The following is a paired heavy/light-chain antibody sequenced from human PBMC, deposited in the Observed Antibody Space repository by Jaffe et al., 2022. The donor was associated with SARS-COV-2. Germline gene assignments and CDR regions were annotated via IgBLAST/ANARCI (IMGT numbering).Heavy chain of an antibody. CDR1: GYRFTSYW. D-gene: IGHD1-26*01. J-gene: IGHJ4*02. CDR3: ARRDESIWELLDGGPLDY. V-gene: IGHV5-51*01. Sequence: EVQLVQSGAEVKKPGESLKISCKGSGYRFTSYWIGWVRQMPGKGLEWMGIIYPGDSDTRYSPSFQGQVTISADKSISTAYLQWNSLKASDTAMYYCARRDESIWELLDGGPLDYWGQGTLVTVSS. CDR2: IYPGDSDT.
Light chain of an antibody. Sequence: EIVMTQSPATLSVSPGERATLSCRASQSVSSNLAWYQQKPGQAPRLLIYGASTRATGIPARFSGSGSGTEFTLTISSLQSEDFAVYYCQQYNNWPPGKLTFGGGTKVEIK. CDR2: GAS. CDR1: QSVSSN. CDR3: QQYNNWPPGKLT. J-gene: IGKJ4*01. V-gene: IGKV3D-15*01.